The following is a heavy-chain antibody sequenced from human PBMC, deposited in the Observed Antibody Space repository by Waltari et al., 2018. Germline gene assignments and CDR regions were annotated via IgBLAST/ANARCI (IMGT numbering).Heavy chain of an antibody. CDR3: ARGLPLRYSGSFNWFDP. Sequence: QVQLVQSGAEVKKPGASVKVSCKASGYTLTSYAMHWVRQAPGQRLEWMGWINAGNGNTKYSQKFQGRVTITRDTSASTAYMELISLGSEDTAVYYCARGLPLRYSGSFNWFDPWGQGTLVTVSS. J-gene: IGHJ5*02. CDR1: GYTLTSYA. CDR2: INAGNGNT. D-gene: IGHD1-26*01. V-gene: IGHV1-3*01.